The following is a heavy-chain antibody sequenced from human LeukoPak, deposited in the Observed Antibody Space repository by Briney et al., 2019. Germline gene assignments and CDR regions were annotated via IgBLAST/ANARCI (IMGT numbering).Heavy chain of an antibody. CDR3: ARSPGILGTNYFDY. CDR1: GFTFSSYG. D-gene: IGHD1-26*01. Sequence: PGGSLRLSCAASGFTFSSYGMHWVRQAPGKGLEWVAVISYDGSNKYYADSVKGRFTISGDNSKNTLYLQMNSLRAEDTSVYYCARSPGILGTNYFDYWGQGTLVTVSS. CDR2: ISYDGSNK. J-gene: IGHJ4*02. V-gene: IGHV3-30*03.